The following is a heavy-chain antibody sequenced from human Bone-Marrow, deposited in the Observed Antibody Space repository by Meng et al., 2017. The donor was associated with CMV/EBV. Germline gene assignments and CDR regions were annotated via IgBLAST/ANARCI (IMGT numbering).Heavy chain of an antibody. J-gene: IGHJ4*02. D-gene: IGHD6-13*01. V-gene: IGHV2-5*01. CDR2: IYWNDDK. CDR1: GISLSTSGVG. Sequence: SGPTLVKPTQTLTLTFTFSGISLSTSGVGVGLIRQPPGKALEWLALIYWNDDKRYSPSLKSRLTITKDTSKNQVVLTMTNMDPVDTATYYCAHASSSWYGGYYFDYWGQGTLVTGSS. CDR3: AHASSSWYGGYYFDY.